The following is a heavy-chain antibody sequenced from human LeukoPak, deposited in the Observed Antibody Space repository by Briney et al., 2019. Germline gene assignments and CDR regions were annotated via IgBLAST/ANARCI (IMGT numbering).Heavy chain of an antibody. CDR3: ARGNIVGDALHS. V-gene: IGHV4-39*07. D-gene: IGHD1-26*01. J-gene: IGHJ4*02. CDR2: IYYSGST. Sequence: PSETLSLTCTVSGGSISSSSYYWGWIRQPPGKGLEWIGSIYYSGSTYYNPSLKSRVTISVDTSKNQFSLKMTSVTAADTAVYYCARGNIVGDALHSWGQGTLVTVSS. CDR1: GGSISSSSYY.